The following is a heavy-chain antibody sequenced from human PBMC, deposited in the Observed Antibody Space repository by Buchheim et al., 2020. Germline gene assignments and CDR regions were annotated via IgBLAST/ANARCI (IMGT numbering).Heavy chain of an antibody. V-gene: IGHV4-34*01. CDR1: GGSFSGYY. CDR3: ARYTSKADYYYYMDV. CDR2: INHSGST. D-gene: IGHD4-11*01. Sequence: QVQLQQWGAGLLKPSETLSLTCAVYGGSFSGYYWSWIRQPPGKGLEWIGEINHSGSTNYNPSLKSRVTISVDTSKNQFSLKLSSVSAADTAVYYCARYTSKADYYYYMDVWGKGTT. J-gene: IGHJ6*03.